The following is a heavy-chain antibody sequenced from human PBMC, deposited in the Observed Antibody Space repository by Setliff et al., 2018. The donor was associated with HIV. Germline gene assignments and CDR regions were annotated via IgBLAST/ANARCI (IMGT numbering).Heavy chain of an antibody. CDR2: ISATGTTV. V-gene: IGHV3-48*01. Sequence: GGSLRLSCAASGFVFTDHSLHWVRQAPGEGLEWISYISATGTTVSYADSVRGRFIISRDSVRNEVYLQMNSLRAEDTAVYYCAREGLGSEYFDYWGQGTLVTVSS. CDR1: GFVFTDHS. D-gene: IGHD3-9*01. CDR3: AREGLGSEYFDY. J-gene: IGHJ4*02.